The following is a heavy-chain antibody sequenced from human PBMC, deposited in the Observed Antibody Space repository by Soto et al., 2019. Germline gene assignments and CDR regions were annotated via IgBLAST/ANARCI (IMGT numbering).Heavy chain of an antibody. CDR1: GFTLNTYA. CDR2: ISYDGTNE. J-gene: IGHJ4*02. V-gene: IGHV3-30-3*01. D-gene: IGHD2-15*01. Sequence: PVGSLRLSCAVSGFTLNTYAMHWVRQAPGKGVEWVAVISYDGTNEYYAGSVRGRFTISRDISKKTLYLEMNSLRAEDSAVYYCARGPGVRVVVISMFDYWGQGTLVTVSS. CDR3: ARGPGVRVVVISMFDY.